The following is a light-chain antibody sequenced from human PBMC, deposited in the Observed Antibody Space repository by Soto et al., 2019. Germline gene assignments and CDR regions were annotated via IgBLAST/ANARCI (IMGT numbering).Light chain of an antibody. Sequence: QAVVTQPASMSGSPGQSITISCTGTSSNVGTYKLVSWYQQHPGKAPRLIIYDVNKRPSGVSNRFSGSKSGNTASLTISGLQAEDEAEYHCCSYAGSSTLVFGGGTKLTVL. CDR2: DVN. J-gene: IGLJ2*01. V-gene: IGLV2-23*02. CDR3: CSYAGSSTLV. CDR1: SSNVGTYKL.